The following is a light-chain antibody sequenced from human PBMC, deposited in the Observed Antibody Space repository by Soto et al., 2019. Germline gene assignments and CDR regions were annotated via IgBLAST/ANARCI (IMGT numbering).Light chain of an antibody. V-gene: IGKV3-11*01. CDR3: QQRYRWPPIT. CDR2: DAS. J-gene: IGKJ5*01. Sequence: VVLTQSPATLSLSPGERATLSCRTSENVFTYVLWYQQKPGQAPRLLISDASNRATGVPARFSGSGSGTDFTLSISNLEPEDFAIYYCQQRYRWPPITFGQGTRLEIK. CDR1: ENVFTY.